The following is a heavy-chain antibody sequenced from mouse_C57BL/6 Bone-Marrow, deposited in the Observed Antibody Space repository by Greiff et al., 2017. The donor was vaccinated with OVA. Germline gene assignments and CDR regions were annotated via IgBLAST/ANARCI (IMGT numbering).Heavy chain of an antibody. J-gene: IGHJ4*01. Sequence: EVKLEESGEGLVKPGGSLKLSCAASGFTFSSYAMSWVRQTPEKRLEWVAYISSGGDYIYYADTVKGRFTISRDNARNTLYLQMSSLKSEDTAMYYCTRGRLLRAMDYWGQGTSVTVSS. V-gene: IGHV5-9-1*02. D-gene: IGHD2-3*01. CDR2: ISSGGDYI. CDR3: TRGRLLRAMDY. CDR1: GFTFSSYA.